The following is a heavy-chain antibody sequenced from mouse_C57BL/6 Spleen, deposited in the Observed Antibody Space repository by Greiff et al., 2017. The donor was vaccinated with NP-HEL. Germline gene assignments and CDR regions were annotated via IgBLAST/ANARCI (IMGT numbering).Heavy chain of an antibody. D-gene: IGHD1-1*01. Sequence: VQLQQPGAELVKPGASVKLSCKASGYTFTSYWMHWVKQRPGQGLEWIGMIHPNSGSTNYNEKFKSKATLTVDKSSSTAYMQLSSLTSEDSAVYYCARWGITTVVATDYWGQGTTLTVSS. V-gene: IGHV1-64*01. CDR2: IHPNSGST. J-gene: IGHJ2*01. CDR1: GYTFTSYW. CDR3: ARWGITTVVATDY.